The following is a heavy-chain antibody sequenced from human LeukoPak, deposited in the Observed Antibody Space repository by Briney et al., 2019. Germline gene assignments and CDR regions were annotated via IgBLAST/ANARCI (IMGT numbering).Heavy chain of an antibody. Sequence: SVKVSCKASGGTFSGYAISWVRQAPGQGLEWMGGIIPIFGTSNYAQKFQGRVTITTDESTSTAYMELSSLRSEDAAVYYCARGSPIGTVVLDYWGQGTLVTVSS. V-gene: IGHV1-69*05. CDR3: ARGSPIGTVVLDY. J-gene: IGHJ4*02. D-gene: IGHD4-23*01. CDR1: GGTFSGYA. CDR2: IIPIFGTS.